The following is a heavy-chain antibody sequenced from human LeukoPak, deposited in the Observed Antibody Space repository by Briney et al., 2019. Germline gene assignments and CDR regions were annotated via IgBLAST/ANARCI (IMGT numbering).Heavy chain of an antibody. Sequence: GRSLRLSCAASGFTFSSYGMHWVRQAPGKGLEWVAVIWYDGSNKYYADSVKGRFTISRDNSKNTLYLQMNSLRAEDTAAYYCARDLQDYYYYGMDVWGQGTTVTVSS. CDR2: IWYDGSNK. V-gene: IGHV3-33*01. J-gene: IGHJ6*02. D-gene: IGHD4-11*01. CDR1: GFTFSSYG. CDR3: ARDLQDYYYYGMDV.